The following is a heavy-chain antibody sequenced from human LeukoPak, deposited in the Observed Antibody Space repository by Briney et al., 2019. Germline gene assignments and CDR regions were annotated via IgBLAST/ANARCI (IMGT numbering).Heavy chain of an antibody. D-gene: IGHD6-13*01. CDR3: ARTIAEYYFDY. CDR2: ISYDGSKK. CDR1: GFTFSSYA. Sequence: GGSLRLSCAASGFTFSSYAMHWVRQAPGKGLEWVAVISYDGSKKYYADSVKGRFTISRDNSKNTLYLQMNSLRAEDTAVYYCARTIAEYYFDYWGQGTLVTVSS. J-gene: IGHJ4*02. V-gene: IGHV3-30-3*01.